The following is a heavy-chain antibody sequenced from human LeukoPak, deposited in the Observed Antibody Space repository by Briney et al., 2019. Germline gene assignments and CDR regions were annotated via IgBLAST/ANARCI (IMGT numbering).Heavy chain of an antibody. D-gene: IGHD3-16*01. CDR3: ATYKPGGWFDP. J-gene: IGHJ5*02. CDR2: IYTSGST. V-gene: IGHV4-4*07. CDR1: GGSISSYY. Sequence: SETLSLTCTVSGGSISSYYWTWIRQPAGKGLEWIGRIYTSGSTNYNPSLKSRVTISVDNSKNQFSLKLSSVTAADTAVYYCATYKPGGWFDPWGQGTLVTVSS.